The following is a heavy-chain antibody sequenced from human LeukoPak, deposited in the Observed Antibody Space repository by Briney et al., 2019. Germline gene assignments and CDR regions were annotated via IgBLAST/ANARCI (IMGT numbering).Heavy chain of an antibody. CDR3: ARGPARGYYDGSGYDFDY. D-gene: IGHD3-22*01. Sequence: PGGSMTVSRAASGFTFRNYGMHWVRQAPGKGLEWVTFIDDDGINSYYVDSVKGRFTISRDNSKNTLYLQMSSLESEDTAVYYCARGPARGYYDGSGYDFDYWGQGTLVTVSS. V-gene: IGHV3-30*02. CDR2: IDDDGINS. CDR1: GFTFRNYG. J-gene: IGHJ4*02.